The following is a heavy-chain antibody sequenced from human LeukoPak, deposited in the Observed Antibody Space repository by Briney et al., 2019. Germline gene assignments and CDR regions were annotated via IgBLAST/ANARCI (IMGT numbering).Heavy chain of an antibody. CDR2: IYHSGST. CDR1: GYSISSGYY. J-gene: IGHJ3*02. D-gene: IGHD1-26*01. V-gene: IGHV4-38-2*01. CDR3: ARRGSYYRAFDI. Sequence: SETLSLTCGVSGYSISSGYYWGWIRQPPGKGLEWIGSIYHSGSTYYNPSLKSRVTISVDTSRNQFSLKLSSVTAADTAVYYCARRGSYYRAFDIWGQGTMVTVSS.